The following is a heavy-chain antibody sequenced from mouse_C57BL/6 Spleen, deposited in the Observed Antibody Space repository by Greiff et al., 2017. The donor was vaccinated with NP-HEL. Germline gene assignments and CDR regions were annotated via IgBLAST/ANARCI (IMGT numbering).Heavy chain of an antibody. CDR2: INPSTGGT. CDR3: ARPSYYYGSSYHWYFDV. J-gene: IGHJ1*03. D-gene: IGHD1-1*01. CDR1: GYSFTGYY. V-gene: IGHV1-42*01. Sequence: EVKLMESGPELVKPGASVKISCKASGYSFTGYYMNWVKQSPEKSLEWIGEINPSTGGTTYNQKFKAKATLTVDKSSSTAYMQLKSLTSEDSAVYYCARPSYYYGSSYHWYFDVWGTGTTVTVAS.